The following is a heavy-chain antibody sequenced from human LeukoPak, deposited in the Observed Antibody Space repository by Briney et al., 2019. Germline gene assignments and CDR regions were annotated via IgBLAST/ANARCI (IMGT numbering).Heavy chain of an antibody. J-gene: IGHJ4*02. CDR2: FYYRGSS. CDR1: GGSISSYY. V-gene: IGHV4-59*01. CDR3: ARSGYCSGGICYSGLFDY. D-gene: IGHD2-15*01. Sequence: SETLPLTCTVSGGSISSYYWSWIRQSPGKGVEWIGYFYYRGSSTYNPSLKSRVTISGDTSKNEFSLRLSSVTAADTAVYYCARSGYCSGGICYSGLFDYWGPGTLVTVSS.